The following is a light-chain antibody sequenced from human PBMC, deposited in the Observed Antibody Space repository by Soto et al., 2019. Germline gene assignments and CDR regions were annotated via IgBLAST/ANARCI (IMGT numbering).Light chain of an antibody. CDR1: QSVSSRY. V-gene: IGKV3-20*01. Sequence: VLTQSPGTLSLSPGERVTLSCRASQSVSSRYLAWYQQKPGQAPRLVIYGTSTRATGIPDRFSGSGSGTDFTLTISRLEPEDFAVYYCQQYGSSPLYTFGQGTKVYIK. CDR3: QQYGSSPLYT. CDR2: GTS. J-gene: IGKJ2*01.